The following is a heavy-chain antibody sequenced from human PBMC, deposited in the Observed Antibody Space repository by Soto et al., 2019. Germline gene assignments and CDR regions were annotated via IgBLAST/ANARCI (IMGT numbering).Heavy chain of an antibody. Sequence: SVKVSCKASGGTFSSYAISWVRQAPGQGLEWMGGIIPIFGTANYAQKFQGRVTITADESTSTAYMELSSLRSEDTAVYYCARDAVAGTNYYYGMDVWGPGTTVTVSS. CDR3: ARDAVAGTNYYYGMDV. CDR2: IIPIFGTA. D-gene: IGHD6-19*01. J-gene: IGHJ6*02. V-gene: IGHV1-69*13. CDR1: GGTFSSYA.